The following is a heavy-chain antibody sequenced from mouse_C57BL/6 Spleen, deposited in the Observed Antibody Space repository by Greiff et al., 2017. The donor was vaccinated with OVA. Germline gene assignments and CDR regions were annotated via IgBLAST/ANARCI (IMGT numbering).Heavy chain of an antibody. Sequence: QVQLQQLGAELVKPGASVKLSCKASGYTFTSYWMHWVKQRPGQGLEWIGMIHPNSGSTNYNEKFKSKATLTVDKSSSTAYMQLSSLTSEDSAVYYCANIYYDYPWFAYWGQGTLVTVSA. V-gene: IGHV1-64*01. CDR3: ANIYYDYPWFAY. J-gene: IGHJ3*01. CDR2: IHPNSGST. CDR1: GYTFTSYW. D-gene: IGHD2-4*01.